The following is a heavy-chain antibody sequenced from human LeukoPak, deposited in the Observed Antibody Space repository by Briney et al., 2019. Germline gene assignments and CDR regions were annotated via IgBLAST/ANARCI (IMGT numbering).Heavy chain of an antibody. D-gene: IGHD3-10*01. CDR2: INHSGST. CDR3: ARGPPRGDYSGSGTYYNR. CDR1: GGSFTAFY. V-gene: IGHV4-34*01. Sequence: SETLSLTCAVYGGSFTAFYWSWLRQPPGKGLEWIGTINHSGSTTYNPSLKSRVSMSVDTSKDQLSLNLISVTAADTSVYFCARGPPRGDYSGSGTYYNRWGQGTLVTVSS. J-gene: IGHJ1*01.